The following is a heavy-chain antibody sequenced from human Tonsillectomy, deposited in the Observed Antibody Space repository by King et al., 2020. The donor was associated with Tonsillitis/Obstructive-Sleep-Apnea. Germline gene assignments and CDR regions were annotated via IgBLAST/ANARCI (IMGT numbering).Heavy chain of an antibody. J-gene: IGHJ4*02. V-gene: IGHV3-11*05. CDR1: GFTFNNYY. Sequence: QVQLVESGGGLVKPGGSLRLSCAASGFTFNNYYMSWIRQAPGKGLEWVSYISSSSSYTNYGDSVKGRFTISRDNAKKSLYLQVNSLRAEDTAVYYCARSYGDSPRYYYFDYWGQGTLVTVSS. CDR2: ISSSSSYT. CDR3: ARSYGDSPRYYYFDY. D-gene: IGHD4-17*01.